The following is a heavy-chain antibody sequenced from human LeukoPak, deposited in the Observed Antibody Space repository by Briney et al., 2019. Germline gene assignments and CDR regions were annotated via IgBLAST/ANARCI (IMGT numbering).Heavy chain of an antibody. CDR1: GYTFTSNY. CDR2: INPSGGTT. Sequence: ASVKVSCKASGYTFTSNYMHWVRQAPGQGLEWMGIINPSGGTTIYAQKFQGRVTMTRDTSTSTVYMELSSLRSEDTAVYYCARQRGGQYEDGFDIWGQGTMVTVSS. D-gene: IGHD2-8*01. J-gene: IGHJ3*02. CDR3: ARQRGGQYEDGFDI. V-gene: IGHV1-46*01.